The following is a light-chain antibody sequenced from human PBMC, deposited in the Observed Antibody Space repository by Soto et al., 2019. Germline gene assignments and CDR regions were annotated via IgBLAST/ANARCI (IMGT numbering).Light chain of an antibody. CDR2: GAP. J-gene: IGKJ3*01. CDR3: QQDNNWPQFT. V-gene: IGKV3-15*01. CDR1: QSVTNT. Sequence: EIVTTQSPATLSASPGERATLSCRASQSVTNTLAWYQLKPGQAPRLLIFGAPTRATGIPARFSGSGSGTEFTLSITSLQSEDFAVYYCQQDNNWPQFTFGPGTKVEI.